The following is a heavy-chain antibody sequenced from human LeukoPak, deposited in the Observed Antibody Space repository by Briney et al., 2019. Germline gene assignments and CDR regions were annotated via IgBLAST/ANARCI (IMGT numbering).Heavy chain of an antibody. CDR2: IRSNGITT. V-gene: IGHV3-21*01. CDR3: ARDRSNYP. CDR1: GFTFSHYG. Sequence: GGTLRLSCAASGFTFSHYGMNWVRHTPGKGLEWVSGIRSNGITTYYADSVKGRFTISRDNAKNSLYLQMNSLRAEDTAVYYCARDRSNYPWGQGTLVTVSS. J-gene: IGHJ5*02. D-gene: IGHD2-8*01.